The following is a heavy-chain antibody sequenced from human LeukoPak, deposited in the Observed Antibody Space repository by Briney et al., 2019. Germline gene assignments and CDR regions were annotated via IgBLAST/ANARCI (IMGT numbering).Heavy chain of an antibody. CDR2: IIPIFGTA. Sequence: GASVTVSCKASGGTFSSYAISWVRQAPGQGLEWMGGIIPIFGTANYAQKFQGRVTITTDESTSTAYMELSSLRSEDTAVYYCARDGSSFSFYYYYYHMDVWGKGTTVTVSS. V-gene: IGHV1-69*05. J-gene: IGHJ6*03. CDR3: ARDGSSFSFYYYYYHMDV. CDR1: GGTFSSYA. D-gene: IGHD6-6*01.